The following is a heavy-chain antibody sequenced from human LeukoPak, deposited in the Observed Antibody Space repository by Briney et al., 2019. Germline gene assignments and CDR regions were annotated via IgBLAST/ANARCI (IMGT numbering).Heavy chain of an antibody. J-gene: IGHJ4*02. CDR1: GGTFSSYA. Sequence: ASVKVSCKASGGTFSSYAISWVRQAPGQGLEWMRGIIPIFGTANYAQKFQGRVTITADKSTSTAYMELSSLRSEDTAVYYCATDDCSGGIQGCAFGYWGQGTLVTVSS. CDR2: IIPIFGTA. CDR3: ATDDCSGGIQGCAFGY. D-gene: IGHD2-15*01. V-gene: IGHV1-69*06.